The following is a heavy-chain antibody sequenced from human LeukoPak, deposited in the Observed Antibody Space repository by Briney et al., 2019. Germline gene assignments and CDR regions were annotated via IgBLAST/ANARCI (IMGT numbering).Heavy chain of an antibody. CDR1: GGSISSTS. CDR3: ASRRGSNRPFDY. V-gene: IGHV3-21*01. Sequence: ETLSLTCVVSGGSISSTSYYWGWIRQPTGTGLEWVSSISDDSNYIFYADSVKGRFTISRDNAKNSLYLQMNSLTAEDSAVYYCASRRGSNRPFDYWGQGTLVTVSS. D-gene: IGHD1-26*01. J-gene: IGHJ4*02. CDR2: ISDDSNYI.